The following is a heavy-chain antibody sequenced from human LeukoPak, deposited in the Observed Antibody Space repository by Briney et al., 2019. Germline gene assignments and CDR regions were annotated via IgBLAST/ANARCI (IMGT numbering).Heavy chain of an antibody. Sequence: PSETLSLTCTVSGGSIRSYYWSWIRQPAGKGLEWIGRIYASGSTNYNPSLKSRVTMSVDTSKNQFSLRLTSVTAADTAVYYCSRDGSSVFWDFDLWGRGSRVTVSS. CDR3: SRDGSSVFWDFDL. CDR2: IYASGST. J-gene: IGHJ2*01. D-gene: IGHD2-2*01. V-gene: IGHV4-4*07. CDR1: GGSIRSYY.